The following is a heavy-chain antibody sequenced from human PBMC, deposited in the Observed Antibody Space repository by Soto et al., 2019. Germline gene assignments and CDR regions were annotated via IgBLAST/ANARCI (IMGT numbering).Heavy chain of an antibody. V-gene: IGHV2-5*02. Sequence: QLTLKESGPTLVKPTQTLTLTCTFSGFSLSTSGVGVGWIRQPPGKALEWLALIYWDDDKRYSPSLKSRLTITKDTAKNPVVLTMTNRDTVDTATYYCAPSISPSQLLHDWCAPWGQGNLVTVSA. J-gene: IGHJ5*02. CDR3: APSISPSQLLHDWCAP. CDR2: IYWDDDK. D-gene: IGHD2-15*01. CDR1: GFSLSTSGVG.